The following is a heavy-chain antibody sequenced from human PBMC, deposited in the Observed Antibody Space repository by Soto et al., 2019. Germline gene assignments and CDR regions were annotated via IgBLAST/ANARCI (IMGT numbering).Heavy chain of an antibody. D-gene: IGHD5-18*01. Sequence: QVQLVQSGAEVEEPGASVEVACKASGYTFSSYDINWVRQATGQGLEWMGWMNPNSGNTGYAQKFQGRVTMTRNTSISTAYLELSSLRSEDTAVYYCARESSYGLVYWGQGTLVTVSS. J-gene: IGHJ4*02. V-gene: IGHV1-8*01. CDR1: GYTFSSYD. CDR2: MNPNSGNT. CDR3: ARESSYGLVY.